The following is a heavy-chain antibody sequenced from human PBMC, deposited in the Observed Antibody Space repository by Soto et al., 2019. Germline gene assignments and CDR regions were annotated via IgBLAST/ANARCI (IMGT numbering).Heavy chain of an antibody. D-gene: IGHD6-6*01. V-gene: IGHV3-30-3*01. CDR2: ISYDGSNK. Sequence: QVQLVESGGGVVQPGRSLRLSCAASGFTFSSYAMHWVRQAPGKGLEWVAVISYDGSNKYYADSVKGRFTISRDNSKNTLYLQMNSLRAEDTAVYYCARGGGSSSPDYWGQGTLVTVSS. CDR1: GFTFSSYA. CDR3: ARGGGSSSPDY. J-gene: IGHJ4*02.